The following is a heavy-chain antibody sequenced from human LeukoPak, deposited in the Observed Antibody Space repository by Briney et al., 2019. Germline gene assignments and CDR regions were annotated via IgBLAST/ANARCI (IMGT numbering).Heavy chain of an antibody. Sequence: QPGGSLRLSCAASGFTFSSYAMTWVRQAPGKGLEWVSVISGNGETTYYAGSVQGRFTISRDNSENTLYLQLNSLRAEDTAVYYCAIETELGFDYWGQGTLVTVSS. J-gene: IGHJ4*02. D-gene: IGHD7-27*01. CDR1: GFTFSSYA. V-gene: IGHV3-23*01. CDR3: AIETELGFDY. CDR2: ISGNGETT.